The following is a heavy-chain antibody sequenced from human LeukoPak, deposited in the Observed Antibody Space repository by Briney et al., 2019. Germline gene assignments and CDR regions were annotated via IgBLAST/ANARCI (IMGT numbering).Heavy chain of an antibody. Sequence: ASVKVSCKASGYTFTSYYMHWVRQAPGQGLEWMGIINPSGGSTSYAQKFQGRATMTRDMSTSTVYMELSSLRSEDTAVYYCARGEYCSGDSCYSHFDYWGQGTLVTVSS. CDR1: GYTFTSYY. J-gene: IGHJ4*02. D-gene: IGHD2-15*01. CDR2: INPSGGST. CDR3: ARGEYCSGDSCYSHFDY. V-gene: IGHV1-46*01.